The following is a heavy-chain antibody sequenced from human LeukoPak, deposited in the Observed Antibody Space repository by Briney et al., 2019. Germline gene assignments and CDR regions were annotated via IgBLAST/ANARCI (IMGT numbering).Heavy chain of an antibody. CDR2: ISAYNGNT. Sequence: VASVKVSCKASGYTFTSYGISWVRQAPGQGLEWMGWISAYNGNTNYAQKLQGRVTMTTDTSTSTAYMELRSLRSDDTAVYYCARRVATTSRDLGGYFDYWGQGTLVTVSS. J-gene: IGHJ4*02. V-gene: IGHV1-18*01. CDR3: ARRVATTSRDLGGYFDY. D-gene: IGHD5-12*01. CDR1: GYTFTSYG.